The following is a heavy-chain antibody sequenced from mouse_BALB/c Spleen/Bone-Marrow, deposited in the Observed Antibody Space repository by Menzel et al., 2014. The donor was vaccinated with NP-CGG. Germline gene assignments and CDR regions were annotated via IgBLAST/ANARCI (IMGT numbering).Heavy chain of an antibody. D-gene: IGHD1-1*01. CDR2: IRNKANGYTT. CDR3: ARDKPLYYGGSPYWSFDV. Sequence: VQLKESGGGLVQPGGSLRLSCATSGFTFTDYYMSWVRQPPGKALEWLGFIRNKANGYTTEYSASVKGRFTISRDNSQSILYLQMNTLRAEDSATYYCARDKPLYYGGSPYWSFDVWGAGTTVTVSS. CDR1: GFTFTDYY. J-gene: IGHJ1*01. V-gene: IGHV7-3*02.